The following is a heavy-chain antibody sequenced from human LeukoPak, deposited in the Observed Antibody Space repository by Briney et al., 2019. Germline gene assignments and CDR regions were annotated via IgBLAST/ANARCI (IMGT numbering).Heavy chain of an antibody. CDR3: ARAGRGWSPCDY. Sequence: GGSLRLSCAASGFTFDEYGMSWVRHAPGKGLVCASRLISGGNRPSYAASVKGRFTISRDNAKNTLYLQMTSLRAEDTALFYFARAGRGWSPCDYWGQGTLVTVSS. V-gene: IGHV3-74*01. CDR2: LISGGNRP. J-gene: IGHJ4*02. D-gene: IGHD6-19*01. CDR1: GFTFDEYG.